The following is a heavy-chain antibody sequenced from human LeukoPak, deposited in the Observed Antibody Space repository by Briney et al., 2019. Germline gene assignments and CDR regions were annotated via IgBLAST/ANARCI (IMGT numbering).Heavy chain of an antibody. CDR2: IRYDGSNK. J-gene: IGHJ4*02. Sequence: GGSLRLSCAASGFTFSSYGMHWVRQAPGKGLEWVAFIRYDGSNKYYADSVKGRFTISRGNSKNTLYLQMNSLRAEDTAVYYCAKAPPIYDILTGYPAGGWGQGTLVTVSS. CDR1: GFTFSSYG. D-gene: IGHD3-9*01. CDR3: AKAPPIYDILTGYPAGG. V-gene: IGHV3-30*02.